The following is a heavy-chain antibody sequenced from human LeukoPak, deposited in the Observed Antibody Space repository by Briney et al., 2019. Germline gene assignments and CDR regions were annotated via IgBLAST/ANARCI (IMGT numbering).Heavy chain of an antibody. CDR2: ISSSGSNI. Sequence: PGGSLRLSCAASGFTLSSYEMNWVRQAPGKVLEWVSYISSSGSNIYHADSVAGPLIMCTDNAKNSTYLQITSLRAEDPAVYYWARDTDYACDVWGQGTMVTVSS. CDR1: GFTLSSYE. CDR3: ARDTDYACDV. J-gene: IGHJ3*01. V-gene: IGHV3-48*03.